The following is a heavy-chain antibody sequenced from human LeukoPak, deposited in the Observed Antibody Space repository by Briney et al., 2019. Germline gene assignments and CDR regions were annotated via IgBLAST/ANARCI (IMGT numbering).Heavy chain of an antibody. CDR3: ARAPTGTGGWNWFDP. D-gene: IGHD1-1*01. V-gene: IGHV4-4*07. Sequence: SETLSPTCTVSGGSISSYYWSWIRQSAGKGLELIGRIYTSGTTNYNPSLKSRVTMSVDTSKNQFSLKLSSVTAADTAVYYRARAPTGTGGWNWFDPWGQGTLVTVSS. CDR2: IYTSGTT. CDR1: GGSISSYY. J-gene: IGHJ5*02.